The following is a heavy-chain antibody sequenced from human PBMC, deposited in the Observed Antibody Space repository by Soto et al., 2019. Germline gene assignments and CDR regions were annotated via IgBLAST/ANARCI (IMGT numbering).Heavy chain of an antibody. CDR1: GDSISSDKW. Sequence: QVQLQESGPGLVKPSGTLSLTCAVSGDSISSDKWWSWVRQPPGKGLEWIGGIHHSWRTNYNPSLKRRVTILVANSQNQVSLVRSSMTAADTAVYYCARGGDWQFDYWGQGTLVTVSS. J-gene: IGHJ4*02. D-gene: IGHD2-21*02. CDR3: ARGGDWQFDY. CDR2: IHHSWRT. V-gene: IGHV4-4*02.